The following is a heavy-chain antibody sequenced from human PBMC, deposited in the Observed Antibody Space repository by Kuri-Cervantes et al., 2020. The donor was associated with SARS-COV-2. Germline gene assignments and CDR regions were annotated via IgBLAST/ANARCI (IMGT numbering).Heavy chain of an antibody. Sequence: LTCAASGFTFSSYGMHWVRQAPGKGLEWVAVIWYDGSNKYYADSVKGRFTISRDNSKNTLYLQMNSLRAEDTAVYYCARIPVYSRSGVVPAAHPDYWGQGTLVTVSS. CDR3: ARIPVYSRSGVVPAAHPDY. CDR2: IWYDGSNK. CDR1: GFTFSSYG. J-gene: IGHJ4*02. D-gene: IGHD2-2*01. V-gene: IGHV3-33*01.